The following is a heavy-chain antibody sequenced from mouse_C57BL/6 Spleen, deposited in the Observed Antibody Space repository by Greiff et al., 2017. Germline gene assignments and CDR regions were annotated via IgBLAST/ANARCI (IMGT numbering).Heavy chain of an antibody. D-gene: IGHD3-3*01. J-gene: IGHJ4*01. Sequence: VQLQQPGAELVRPGTSVKLSCKASGYTFTSYWMHWVKQRPGQGLEWIGGIDPSDSYTNYNQTFKGKATLTVDTSSSTAYMQLSSLTSEDSAVYYCARWGPMDYWGQGTSVTVSS. CDR3: ARWGPMDY. CDR2: IDPSDSYT. V-gene: IGHV1-59*01. CDR1: GYTFTSYW.